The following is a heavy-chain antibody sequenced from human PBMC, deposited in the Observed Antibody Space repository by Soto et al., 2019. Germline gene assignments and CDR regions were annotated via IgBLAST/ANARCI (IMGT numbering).Heavy chain of an antibody. Sequence: PGESLKISCKASGYSFTRKWISWVRQMPGKGLEWMGRIDPTDSYTYYSPSFRGHVTISATKSITTVFLQWSSLRASDTAMYYCARQIYDSDTGPNFQYYFDSWGQGTPVTVSS. V-gene: IGHV5-10-1*01. CDR2: IDPTDSYT. D-gene: IGHD3-22*01. CDR3: ARQIYDSDTGPNFQYYFDS. CDR1: GYSFTRKW. J-gene: IGHJ4*02.